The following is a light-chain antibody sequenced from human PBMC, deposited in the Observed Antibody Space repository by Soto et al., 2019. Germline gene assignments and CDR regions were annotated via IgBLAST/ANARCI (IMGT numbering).Light chain of an antibody. CDR1: QSLLHSNGYNY. CDR3: MQAVYTRT. CDR2: LGS. J-gene: IGKJ1*01. Sequence: DIVMTQSPLSLPFTPGQPASISCRSSQSLLHSNGYNYLDWYLQKPGQSPQLLIYLGSNRASGVPDRFSGSGSGTDFTLRISGVEAEDVGVYYCMQAVYTRTFGPGTKVDIK. V-gene: IGKV2-28*01.